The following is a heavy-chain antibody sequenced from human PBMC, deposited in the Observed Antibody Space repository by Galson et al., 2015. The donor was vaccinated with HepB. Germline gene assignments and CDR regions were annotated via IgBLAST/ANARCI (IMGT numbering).Heavy chain of an antibody. J-gene: IGHJ5*02. CDR3: ALTTAMIKFDP. Sequence: SVKVSCKASGYTFTDYYLHWVRQAPGQGLEWMGRINPNSGGANYAQRFQGRVTMTRDTSISTAYMEVSRLRSDDTAVYYCALTTAMIKFDPWGQGTLVTVSS. V-gene: IGHV1-2*06. D-gene: IGHD5-18*01. CDR2: INPNSGGA. CDR1: GYTFTDYY.